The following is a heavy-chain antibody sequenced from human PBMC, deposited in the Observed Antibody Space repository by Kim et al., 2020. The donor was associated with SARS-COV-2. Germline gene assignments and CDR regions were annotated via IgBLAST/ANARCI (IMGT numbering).Heavy chain of an antibody. D-gene: IGHD6-19*01. J-gene: IGHJ6*01. CDR3: ARGLIAVAGTWDYYYYGM. Sequence: SETLSLTCAVYGGSFSGYYWSWIRQPPGKGLEWIGEINHSGSTNYNPSLKSRVTISVDTSKNQFSLKLSSVTAADTAVYYCARGLIAVAGTWDYYYYGM. CDR2: INHSGST. V-gene: IGHV4-34*01. CDR1: GGSFSGYY.